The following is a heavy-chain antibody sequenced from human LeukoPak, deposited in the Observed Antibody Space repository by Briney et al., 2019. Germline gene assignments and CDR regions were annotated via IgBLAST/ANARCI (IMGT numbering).Heavy chain of an antibody. V-gene: IGHV1-46*01. CDR1: GYTFTSYY. CDR2: INPSGGST. J-gene: IGHJ4*02. Sequence: GASVKVSYKASGYTFTSYYMHWVRQAPGQGLEWMGIINPSGGSTSYAQKFQGRVTMTRDTSTSTVYMELSSLRSEDTAVYYCARELDCSGGSCYEAFDYWGQGTLVTVSS. CDR3: ARELDCSGGSCYEAFDY. D-gene: IGHD2-15*01.